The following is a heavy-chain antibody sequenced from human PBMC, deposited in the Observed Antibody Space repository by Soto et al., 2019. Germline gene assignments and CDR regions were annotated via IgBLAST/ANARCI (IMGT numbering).Heavy chain of an antibody. D-gene: IGHD6-19*01. CDR3: ARFIAVAGYLDY. CDR2: INAGNGNT. Sequence: ASVKVSCKASGYTFTSYAMHWVRQAPGQRLERMGWINAGNGNTKYSQKFQGRVTITRDTSASTAYMELSSLRSEDTAVYYCARFIAVAGYLDYWGQGTLVTVSS. CDR1: GYTFTSYA. J-gene: IGHJ4*02. V-gene: IGHV1-3*01.